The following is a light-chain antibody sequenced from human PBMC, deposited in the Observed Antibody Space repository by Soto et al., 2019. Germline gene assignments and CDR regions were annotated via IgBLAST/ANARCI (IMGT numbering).Light chain of an antibody. V-gene: IGKV3-11*01. J-gene: IGKJ1*01. CDR1: QSVSSY. CDR3: QQRSNWPPWT. Sequence: EIVLTQSPVTLSLSPGERATLSCRASQSVSSYLAWYQQKPVQAPRLLIYDASNRATGIPGRFSGSGSGTDFTLTISSLEPEDFAVYYCQQRSNWPPWTFGQGTKVEVK. CDR2: DAS.